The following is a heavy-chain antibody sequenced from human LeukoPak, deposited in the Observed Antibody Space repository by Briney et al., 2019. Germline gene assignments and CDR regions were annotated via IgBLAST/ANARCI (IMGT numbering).Heavy chain of an antibody. Sequence: SETLSLTCTVSGDSISNYYWSWIRQPPGKGLEWIGYIYYSESTNYNPSLKSRVTISTDTSKSQFSLNLRSVTAEDTGVYYCARGRCRNSGCRPYFDYWGQGTQVTVSS. CDR1: GDSISNYY. J-gene: IGHJ4*02. V-gene: IGHV4-59*01. CDR3: ARGRCRNSGCRPYFDY. CDR2: IYYSEST. D-gene: IGHD2/OR15-2a*01.